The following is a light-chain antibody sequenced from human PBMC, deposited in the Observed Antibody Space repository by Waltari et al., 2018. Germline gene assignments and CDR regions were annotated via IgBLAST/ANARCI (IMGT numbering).Light chain of an antibody. CDR3: QQYDNWLGT. J-gene: IGKJ1*01. Sequence: EIVMTQSPATLSVFPGERATLSCRASQSIRSNLAWYQHKPGQAPRHLIYGASTRATGIPARFSGSESGTEFTLTISSLQSEDFAVYFCQQYDNWLGTFGQGTKVEIK. CDR1: QSIRSN. CDR2: GAS. V-gene: IGKV3-15*01.